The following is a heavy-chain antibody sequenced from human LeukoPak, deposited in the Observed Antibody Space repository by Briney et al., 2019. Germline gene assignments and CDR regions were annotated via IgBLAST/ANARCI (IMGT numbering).Heavy chain of an antibody. Sequence: GGSLRLSCAASGFTFSSYGMHWVRQAPGKGLEWVAVISYDGSNKYYADSVKGGFTISRDNTKNTLYLQMNSLRAEETAVYYCASGDSSGYYPPFQQWGQGTLVPVSS. CDR2: ISYDGSNK. CDR3: ASGDSSGYYPPFQQ. D-gene: IGHD3-22*01. J-gene: IGHJ1*01. CDR1: GFTFSSYG. V-gene: IGHV3-30*03.